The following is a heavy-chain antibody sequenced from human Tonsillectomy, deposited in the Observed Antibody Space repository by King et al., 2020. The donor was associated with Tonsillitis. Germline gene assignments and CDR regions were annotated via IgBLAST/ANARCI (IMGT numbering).Heavy chain of an antibody. CDR1: GFTFSSYA. V-gene: IGHV3-23*04. Sequence: VQLVESGGGLVQPGGSLRLSCAASGFTFSSYAMSWVRQAPGKGLEWVSSISGSGGSRNYADSVKGRFTISRDNSQNTLYLQMNSLRAGDTAVYYCAKDLPSAYYGSGSYFDYWGQGTLVTVSS. D-gene: IGHD3-10*01. J-gene: IGHJ4*02. CDR3: AKDLPSAYYGSGSYFDY. CDR2: ISGSGGSR.